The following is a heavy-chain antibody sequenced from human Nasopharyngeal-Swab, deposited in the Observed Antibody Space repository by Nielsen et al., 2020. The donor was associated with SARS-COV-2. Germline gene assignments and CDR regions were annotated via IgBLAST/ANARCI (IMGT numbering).Heavy chain of an antibody. CDR1: GYSFTSYW. J-gene: IGHJ4*02. V-gene: IGHV5-10-1*01. CDR3: ARPRASSSRQDLSYIDY. CDR2: IDPSDSYT. D-gene: IGHD6-6*01. Sequence: GESLKISCKGSGYSFTSYWISWVRQMPGKGLEWMGRIDPSDSYTYYSPSFQGHVTISVDKSISTAYLQWSSLKASDTAMYYCARPRASSSRQDLSYIDYWGQGTLVTVSS.